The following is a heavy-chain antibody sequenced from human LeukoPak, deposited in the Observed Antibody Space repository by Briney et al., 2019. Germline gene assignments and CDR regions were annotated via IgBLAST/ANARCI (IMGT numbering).Heavy chain of an antibody. CDR2: IRSKAYGGTT. V-gene: IGHV3-49*04. CDR1: GFTFGDYA. D-gene: IGHD1-26*01. Sequence: PGGSLRLSCTASGFTFGDYAMSWVRQAPGKGLEWVGFIRSKAYGGTTVYAASVKGRFTISRDDSKSIAYLQMNSLKTEDTAVYYCTRFVGVGATVLAVFDYWGQGTLVTVSS. J-gene: IGHJ4*02. CDR3: TRFVGVGATVLAVFDY.